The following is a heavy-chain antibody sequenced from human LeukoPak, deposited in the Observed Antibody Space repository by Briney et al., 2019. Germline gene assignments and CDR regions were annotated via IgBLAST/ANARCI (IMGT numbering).Heavy chain of an antibody. V-gene: IGHV4-59*01. D-gene: IGHD6-13*01. J-gene: IGHJ4*02. Sequence: SETLSLTCTVSGGSISSYYWSWIRQPPGKGLEWIGYIYYSGSTNYNPSLKSRVTISVDTSKNQFSLKLSSVTAADTAVYYCARTMMSAELSSSWFFWGQGTLVTVSS. CDR1: GGSISSYY. CDR2: IYYSGST. CDR3: ARTMMSAELSSSWFF.